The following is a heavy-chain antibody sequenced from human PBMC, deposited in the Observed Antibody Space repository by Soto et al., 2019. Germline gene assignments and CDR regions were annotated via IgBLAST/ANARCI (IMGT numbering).Heavy chain of an antibody. CDR1: GFTFSSHA. D-gene: IGHD2-15*01. CDR2: ISAGSEGA. Sequence: EVQLLESGGGLVQPGGALRLSCAASGFTFSSHAMSWVRQAPGKGLEWISSISAGSEGAYYADSVKGRFTISRDNSNNTLYLQMISMRAEATAVYYCARDLWWYLHWGQGTLVNVSS. J-gene: IGHJ4*02. V-gene: IGHV3-23*01. CDR3: ARDLWWYLH.